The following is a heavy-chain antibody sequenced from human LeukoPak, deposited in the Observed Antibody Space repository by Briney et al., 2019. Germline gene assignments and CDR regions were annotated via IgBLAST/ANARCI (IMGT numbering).Heavy chain of an antibody. V-gene: IGHV3-30-3*01. CDR3: ARDRGYYDSSGYQRYYYYYMDV. CDR1: GFTFSSYA. Sequence: SGGSLRLSCAASGFTFSSYAMHWVRQAPGKGLEWVAVISYDGSNKYYADSVKGRFTISRDNSKNTLYLQMNSLRAEDTAVYYCARDRGYYDSSGYQRYYYYYMDVWGKGTAVTVSS. J-gene: IGHJ6*03. CDR2: ISYDGSNK. D-gene: IGHD3-22*01.